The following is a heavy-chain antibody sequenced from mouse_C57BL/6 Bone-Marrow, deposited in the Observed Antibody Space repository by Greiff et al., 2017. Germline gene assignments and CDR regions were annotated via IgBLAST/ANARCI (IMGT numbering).Heavy chain of an antibody. V-gene: IGHV1-55*01. Sequence: VQLQQPGAELVKPGASVKMSCKASGYTFTSYWITWVKQRPGQGLEWIGDIYPGSGSTNYNEKFKSKATLTVDTSSSTAYMQLSSLTSEDSAVYYCAGSGLLWLRLGDYWGQGTTLTVSS. CDR1: GYTFTSYW. CDR3: AGSGLLWLRLGDY. J-gene: IGHJ2*01. D-gene: IGHD2-2*01. CDR2: IYPGSGST.